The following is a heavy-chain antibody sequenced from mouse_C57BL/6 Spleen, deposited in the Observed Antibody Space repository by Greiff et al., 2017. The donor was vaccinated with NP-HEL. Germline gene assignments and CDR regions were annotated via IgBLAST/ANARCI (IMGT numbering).Heavy chain of an antibody. CDR2: IDPSDSYT. CDR1: GYTFTSYW. V-gene: IGHV1-69*01. J-gene: IGHJ2*01. CDR3: AIATVEFDY. D-gene: IGHD1-1*01. Sequence: VQLQQPGAELVMPGASVKLSCKASGYTFTSYWMHWVKQRPGQGLEWIGEIDPSDSYTNYNQKFKGKSTLTVDKSSSTAYMQLSSLTSEDSAVYYCAIATVEFDYWGQGTTLTVSS.